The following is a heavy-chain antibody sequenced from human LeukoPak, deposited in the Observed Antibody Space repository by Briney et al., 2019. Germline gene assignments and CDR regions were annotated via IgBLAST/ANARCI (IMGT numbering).Heavy chain of an antibody. CDR1: GFTFSDYY. Sequence: QPGGSLRLSCAASGFTFSDYYMSWIRQAPGKGLEWVSYISSSGSTIYYADSVKGRFTISRDNAKNSLYLQMNSLRAEDTAVYYCASFDNPHIAAREGDAFDIWGQGTMVTVSS. CDR3: ASFDNPHIAAREGDAFDI. J-gene: IGHJ3*02. CDR2: ISSSGSTI. V-gene: IGHV3-11*04. D-gene: IGHD6-6*01.